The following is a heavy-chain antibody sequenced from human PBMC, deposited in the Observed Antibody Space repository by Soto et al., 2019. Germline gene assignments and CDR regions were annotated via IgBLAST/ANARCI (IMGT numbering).Heavy chain of an antibody. Sequence: QVHLVESGGGVVQPGRSLRLSCAASGFTFSSYGMHWVRHSPGKGLEWVAVISYDGSNKYYADSVKCRFTISRDNSKNTLYLQMNSLRAEDTAVYYCAKACRSIQYYYYGMDVWGQGTTVTVSS. J-gene: IGHJ6*01. CDR2: ISYDGSNK. D-gene: IGHD2-2*02. CDR3: AKACRSIQYYYYGMDV. V-gene: IGHV3-30*18. CDR1: GFTFSSYG.